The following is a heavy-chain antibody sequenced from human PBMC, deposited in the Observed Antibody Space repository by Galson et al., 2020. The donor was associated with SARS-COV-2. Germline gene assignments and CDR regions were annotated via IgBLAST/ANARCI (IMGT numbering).Heavy chain of an antibody. D-gene: IGHD4-17*01. V-gene: IGHV4-61*02. CDR2: IYTSGST. J-gene: IGHJ3*02. CDR3: ASTLRADYGDYAGAFDI. CDR1: GGTISSGSYY. Sequence: SETLSLTCTVSGGTISSGSYYWSWIRQPAGKGLEWIGRIYTSGSTNYNPSHKSRVTITVDTSKNQFSLKLSSVTAADTAVYYCASTLRADYGDYAGAFDIWGQGTMVTVSS.